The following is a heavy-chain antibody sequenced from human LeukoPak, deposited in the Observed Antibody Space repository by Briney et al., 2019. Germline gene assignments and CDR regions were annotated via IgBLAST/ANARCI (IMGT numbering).Heavy chain of an antibody. Sequence: GESLKISCKGSGYSFTGYWIGWGRQMPGKGLECMGIIYPGDSDTRYSPSFQRQVTISADKSISTAYLQWSSLKASDTAMYYCARRRGLSVWYFDLWGRGTLVTVSS. CDR1: GYSFTGYW. V-gene: IGHV5-51*01. CDR3: ARRRGLSVWYFDL. J-gene: IGHJ2*01. CDR2: IYPGDSDT. D-gene: IGHD2-15*01.